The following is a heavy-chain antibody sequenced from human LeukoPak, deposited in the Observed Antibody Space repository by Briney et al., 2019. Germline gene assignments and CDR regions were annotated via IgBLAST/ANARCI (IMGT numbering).Heavy chain of an antibody. J-gene: IGHJ4*02. D-gene: IGHD2-2*01. V-gene: IGHV3-21*01. Sequence: PGGSLRLSCAASGFTFSSYSMNWVRQAPGKGLEWVSSISSSSSYIYYADSVKGRFTISRDNAKNSLYLQMNSLRAEDTAVYYCARFSGYCSSTSCTPGDWGQGTLVTVSS. CDR1: GFTFSSYS. CDR2: ISSSSSYI. CDR3: ARFSGYCSSTSCTPGD.